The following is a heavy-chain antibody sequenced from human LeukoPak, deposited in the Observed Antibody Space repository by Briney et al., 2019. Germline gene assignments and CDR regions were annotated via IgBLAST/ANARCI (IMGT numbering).Heavy chain of an antibody. Sequence: GGSLRLSCAASGFSFSGSAMHWVREASGKGLEWVGRIRSKANSYATAYAASVKGRFTISRDDSKNTAYLQMNSLKTEDTAVYYCTRPTMVRGVDYYGMDVWGQGTTVTLSS. V-gene: IGHV3-73*01. J-gene: IGHJ6*02. CDR1: GFSFSGSA. CDR2: IRSKANSYAT. D-gene: IGHD3-10*01. CDR3: TRPTMVRGVDYYGMDV.